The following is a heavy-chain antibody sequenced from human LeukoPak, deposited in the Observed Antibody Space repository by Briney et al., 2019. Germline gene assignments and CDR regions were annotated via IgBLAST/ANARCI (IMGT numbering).Heavy chain of an antibody. CDR1: GYTFTSYY. J-gene: IGHJ4*02. D-gene: IGHD1-26*01. CDR3: ARDLFGLNSGTHPDY. Sequence: ASVKVSCKASGYTFTSYYMHWVRQAPGQGLEWMGIINPSSGSTSYAQKFQGRVTMTRDTSTSTVYMELSSLRSEDTAVYYCARDLFGLNSGTHPDYWGQGTLVTVSS. V-gene: IGHV1-46*01. CDR2: INPSSGST.